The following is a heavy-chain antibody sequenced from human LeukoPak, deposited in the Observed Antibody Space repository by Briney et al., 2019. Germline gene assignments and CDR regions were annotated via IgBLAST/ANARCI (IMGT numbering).Heavy chain of an antibody. CDR2: IYYSGST. V-gene: IGHV4-39*07. CDR1: GGSISSSSYY. D-gene: IGHD3-3*01. Sequence: SETLSLTCTVSGGSISSSSYYWGWIRQPPGKGLEWIGSIYYSGSTYYNPSLKSRVTISVDTSKNQFSLKLSSVIAADTAVYYCARTITIFGVVRGDWFGPWGQGTLVTVSS. J-gene: IGHJ5*02. CDR3: ARTITIFGVVRGDWFGP.